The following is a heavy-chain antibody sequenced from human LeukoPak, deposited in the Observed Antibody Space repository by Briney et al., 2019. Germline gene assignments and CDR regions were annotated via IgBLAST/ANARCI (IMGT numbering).Heavy chain of an antibody. J-gene: IGHJ4*02. D-gene: IGHD3-22*01. CDR1: GGSISSNNYY. CDR2: IYYSGST. Sequence: PSETLSLTCTVSGGSISSNNYYWGWIRQPPGKGLEWIGSIYYSGSTYYNPSLKSRVTISVDTSKNQFSLKLSSVTAADTAVYYCARDGHRRYYYESSDYRFDYWGQGTLVTVSS. V-gene: IGHV4-39*07. CDR3: ARDGHRRYYYESSDYRFDY.